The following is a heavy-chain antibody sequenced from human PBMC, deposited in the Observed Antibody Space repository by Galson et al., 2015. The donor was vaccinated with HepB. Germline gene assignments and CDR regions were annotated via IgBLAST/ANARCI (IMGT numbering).Heavy chain of an antibody. CDR2: IRSKAYGGTT. V-gene: IGHV3-49*04. Sequence: SLRLSCAASGFTFGDYAMSWVRQAPGKGLEWVGFIRSKAYGGTTEYAASVKGRFTTSRDDSKSIAYLQMNSLKTEDTAVYYCTRAGMLYCSSTSCYPLTGAYFDYWGQGTLVTVSS. CDR1: GFTFGDYA. J-gene: IGHJ4*02. D-gene: IGHD2-2*01. CDR3: TRAGMLYCSSTSCYPLTGAYFDY.